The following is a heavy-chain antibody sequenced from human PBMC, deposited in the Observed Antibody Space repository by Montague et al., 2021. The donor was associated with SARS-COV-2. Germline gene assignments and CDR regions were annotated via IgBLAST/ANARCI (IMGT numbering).Heavy chain of an antibody. CDR2: IYTSGST. Sequence: SETRSLTCTVSGGSISSYYWSWIRQPAGKGLEWIGRIYTSGSTNXXPSLKSRVTMSVDTSKNQFSLKLSSVTAADTAVYYCAREGGITIFGVVIGSPYYYYMDVWGKGTTVTVSS. D-gene: IGHD3-3*01. CDR1: GGSISSYY. V-gene: IGHV4-4*07. CDR3: AREGGITIFGVVIGSPYYYYMDV. J-gene: IGHJ6*03.